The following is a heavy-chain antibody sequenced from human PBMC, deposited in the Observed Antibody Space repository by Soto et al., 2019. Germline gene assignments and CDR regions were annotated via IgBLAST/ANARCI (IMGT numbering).Heavy chain of an antibody. V-gene: IGHV1-69*01. CDR2: IIPLFGSP. D-gene: IGHD2-21*01. CDR1: GGTFTNYD. Sequence: QVQLVQSGTEVQKSGSSVKLSCKTSGGTFTNYDISWVRQAPGQGLEWMGGIIPLFGSPHYSPKFEGRVTITADEVSTTAHLELSSLRFDDTAVYFCAWTLAFCGGNCYLPNFDTWGQGTLVIVSS. CDR3: AWTLAFCGGNCYLPNFDT. J-gene: IGHJ4*02.